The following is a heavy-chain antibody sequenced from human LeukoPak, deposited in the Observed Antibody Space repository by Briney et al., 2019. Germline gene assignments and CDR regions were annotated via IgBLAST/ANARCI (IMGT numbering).Heavy chain of an antibody. CDR3: AKGDLIVVVTAIPVFDY. J-gene: IGHJ4*02. D-gene: IGHD2-21*02. CDR1: GFAFSSCV. Sequence: GGSLRLSCAASGFAFSSCVMTWVRQTPGRGLEWVSTIDASGGATYYAESVKGRFTIARDNSKNTLYLQMNSLRAEDTAVYYCAKGDLIVVVTAIPVFDYWGQGTLVTVSS. V-gene: IGHV3-23*01. CDR2: IDASGGAT.